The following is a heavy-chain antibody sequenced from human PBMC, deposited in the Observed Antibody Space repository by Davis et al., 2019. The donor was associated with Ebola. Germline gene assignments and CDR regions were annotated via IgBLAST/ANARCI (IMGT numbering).Heavy chain of an antibody. V-gene: IGHV3-53*05. CDR2: IYDQST. CDR3: ATTQWLREFDN. Sequence: GGSLRLSCAASGFTVSSNHMSWVRQAPGKGLEWVSVIYDQSTAYADSVRGRFIISRDKSNNTLYLEMNSLRVDDTAVYYGATTQWLREFDNWGQGTLVTVSS. CDR1: GFTVSSNH. J-gene: IGHJ4*02. D-gene: IGHD6-19*01.